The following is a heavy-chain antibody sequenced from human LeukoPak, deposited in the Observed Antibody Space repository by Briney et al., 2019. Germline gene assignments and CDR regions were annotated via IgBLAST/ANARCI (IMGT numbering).Heavy chain of an antibody. CDR1: GYTFTSYG. J-gene: IGHJ4*02. CDR3: AREGEQQWRWSWRDAYIGKFDY. CDR2: ISAYNGNT. V-gene: IGHV1-18*01. D-gene: IGHD6-19*01. Sequence: GASVKVSCKASGYTFTSYGISWVRQAPGQGLEWMGWISAYNGNTNYAQKLQGRVTMTTDTSTSTAYMELRSLRSDDTAVYYCAREGEQQWRWSWRDAYIGKFDYWGQGTLVTVSS.